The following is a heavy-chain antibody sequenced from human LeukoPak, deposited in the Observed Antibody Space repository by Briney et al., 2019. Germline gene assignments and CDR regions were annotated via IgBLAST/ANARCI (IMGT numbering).Heavy chain of an antibody. CDR3: ARLRGYSYGGDY. Sequence: SQTLSLTCTVSGGSISSGSYYWSWIRQPPGKGLEWIGEINHSGSTNYNPSLKSRVTISVDTSKNQFSLKLSSVTAADTAVYYCARLRGYSYGGDYWGQGTLVTVSS. D-gene: IGHD5-18*01. V-gene: IGHV4-39*07. CDR2: INHSGST. J-gene: IGHJ4*02. CDR1: GGSISSGSYY.